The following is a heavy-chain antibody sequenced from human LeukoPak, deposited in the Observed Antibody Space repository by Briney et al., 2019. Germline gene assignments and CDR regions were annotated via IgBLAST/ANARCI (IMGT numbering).Heavy chain of an antibody. CDR3: APSSGYYYYFDY. V-gene: IGHV1-2*02. J-gene: IGHJ4*02. D-gene: IGHD3-22*01. Sequence: ASVKVSCKASGNTFTADFLHWVRQAPGQGLEWMGWINPKSGGTYYAQRFQGRVTMTRDTSITTAYMEVTSLRSDDTAVYYCAPSSGYYYYFDYWGQGTLVTVSS. CDR1: GNTFTADF. CDR2: INPKSGGT.